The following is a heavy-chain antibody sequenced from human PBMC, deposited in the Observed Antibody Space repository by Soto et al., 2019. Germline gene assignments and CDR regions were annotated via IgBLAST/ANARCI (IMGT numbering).Heavy chain of an antibody. CDR1: GDSIRSSSY. CDR3: RRSSRYSTDV. CDR2: IYSTGNT. V-gene: IGHV4-39*01. J-gene: IGHJ6*02. D-gene: IGHD6-13*01. Sequence: QLQLQESGPGLVKPSETLSLTCTVSGDSIRSSSYWGWIRQPPGKGLEWIGSIYSTGNTYYNPSLNSQCTISVDTSKNQFSLNVISVTAADTAVYYCRRSSRYSTDVWGQGTTVTVSS.